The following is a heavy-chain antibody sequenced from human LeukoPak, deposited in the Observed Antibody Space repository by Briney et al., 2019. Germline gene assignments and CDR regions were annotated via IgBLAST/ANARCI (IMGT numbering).Heavy chain of an antibody. V-gene: IGHV3-30-3*01. CDR3: ARPAADY. CDR2: ISYDGSNK. CDR1: GFTFSSYA. Sequence: GGSLRLSCAASGFTFSSYAMHWVRQAPGKGLEWVAVISYDGSNKYYVDSVKGRFTISRDNSKNTLYLQMNSLRAEDTAVYYCARPAADYWGQGTLVTVSS. J-gene: IGHJ4*02. D-gene: IGHD2-2*01.